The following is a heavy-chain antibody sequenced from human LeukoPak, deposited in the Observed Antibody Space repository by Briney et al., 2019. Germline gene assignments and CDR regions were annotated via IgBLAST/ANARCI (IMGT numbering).Heavy chain of an antibody. Sequence: SETLSLTCTVSGGSISSYYWSWIRQPPGKGLEWIGYIYDSGSTYYNPSLKSRITISVDTSENRFSLKLSSVTATDTAVYYCARDCSGGSCYGAFDIWGQGTMVTVSS. V-gene: IGHV4-59*12. CDR1: GGSISSYY. CDR3: ARDCSGGSCYGAFDI. D-gene: IGHD2-15*01. J-gene: IGHJ3*02. CDR2: IYDSGST.